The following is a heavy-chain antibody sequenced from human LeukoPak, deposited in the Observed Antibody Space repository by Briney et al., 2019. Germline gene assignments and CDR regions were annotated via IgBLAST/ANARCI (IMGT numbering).Heavy chain of an antibody. D-gene: IGHD4-17*01. Sequence: SETLSLTCTVSGYSVSSGYYWGWIRQPPGKGLEWIGSMYHSGDTYYNPSLKSRVTISVDTSKNQFSLKLSSVTAADTAVYYCARDFHRVTTEYFDYWGQGTLVTVSS. V-gene: IGHV4-38-2*02. J-gene: IGHJ4*02. CDR2: MYHSGDT. CDR1: GYSVSSGYY. CDR3: ARDFHRVTTEYFDY.